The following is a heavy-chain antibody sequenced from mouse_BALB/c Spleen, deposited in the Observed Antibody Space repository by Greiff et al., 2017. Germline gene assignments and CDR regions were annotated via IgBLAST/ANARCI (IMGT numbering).Heavy chain of an antibody. Sequence: EVQLVESGGGLVKPGGSLKLSCAASGFTFSSYAMSWVRQSPEKRLEWVAEISSGGSYTYYPDTVTGRFTISRVNAKNTLYLEMSSLRSEDTAMYYCARGGDYDVDYYAMDYWGQGTSVTVSS. J-gene: IGHJ4*01. CDR3: ARGGDYDVDYYAMDY. D-gene: IGHD2-4*01. CDR2: ISSGGSYT. V-gene: IGHV5-9-4*01. CDR1: GFTFSSYA.